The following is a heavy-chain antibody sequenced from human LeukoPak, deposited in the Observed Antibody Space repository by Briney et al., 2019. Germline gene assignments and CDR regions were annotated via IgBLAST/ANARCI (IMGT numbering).Heavy chain of an antibody. Sequence: PSETLSLTCTVSGGSITNYYGSWIRQPPGKGLEWIGYIYYSGTTNYNPSLKSRVTISVDTSKKQFSLNLSSVTAADTAVYYCASHTLDSSSFDYWGQGTLVTVSS. CDR1: GGSITNYY. J-gene: IGHJ4*02. D-gene: IGHD6-6*01. V-gene: IGHV4-59*01. CDR3: ASHTLDSSSFDY. CDR2: IYYSGTT.